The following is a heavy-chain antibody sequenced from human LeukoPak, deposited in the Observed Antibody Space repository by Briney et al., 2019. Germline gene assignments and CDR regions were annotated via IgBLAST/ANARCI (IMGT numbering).Heavy chain of an antibody. D-gene: IGHD3-10*01. CDR1: GFIFSSHW. V-gene: IGHV3-74*01. J-gene: IGHJ4*02. Sequence: GGSLRLSCAASGFIFSSHWMHWVRQAPGKGLVWVSRINSDGSSTSYADSVKGRFTISRDNSKNMLYLQMNSLRAEDTAVYYCAREDYYGSGSYYNYWGQGTLVTVSS. CDR3: AREDYYGSGSYYNY. CDR2: INSDGSST.